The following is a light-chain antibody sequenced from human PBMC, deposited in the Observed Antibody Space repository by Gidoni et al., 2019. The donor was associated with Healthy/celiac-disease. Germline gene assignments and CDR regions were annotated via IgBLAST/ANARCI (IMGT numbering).Light chain of an antibody. CDR2: RNN. CDR3: AAWDDSLSGRV. V-gene: IGLV1-47*01. J-gene: IGLJ3*02. CDR1: SSNIGSNY. Sequence: QSVLTQPPSASGTPGQRVTISCSGSSSNIGSNYVYWYQQLPGTAPKLLIYRNNQRPSVVPDRFSGSKSCTSASLAISGLRSEDEADYYCAAWDDSLSGRVFGGGTKLTVL.